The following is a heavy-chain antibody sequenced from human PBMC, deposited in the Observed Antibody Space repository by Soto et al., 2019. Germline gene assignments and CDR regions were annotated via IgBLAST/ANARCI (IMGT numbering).Heavy chain of an antibody. CDR3: ARAPGEGAFDI. V-gene: IGHV3-30-3*01. CDR2: ISYDGNNK. Sequence: QVQLVESGGGVVQPGRSLRLSCAASGFTFSNYAMHWVRQAPGKGLEWVAVISYDGNNKYYADSVKGRFTISRDNSNNTLYLQMNSLRAEDTAVYYCARAPGEGAFDIWGQRTMVTVSS. CDR1: GFTFSNYA. D-gene: IGHD3-16*01. J-gene: IGHJ3*02.